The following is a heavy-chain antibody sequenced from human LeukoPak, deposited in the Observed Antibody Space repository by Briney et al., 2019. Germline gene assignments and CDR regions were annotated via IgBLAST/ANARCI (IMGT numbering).Heavy chain of an antibody. V-gene: IGHV3-23*01. CDR3: ARGFRRGYSYGYNFDY. Sequence: GGSLRLSCAASGFTFSSYAMSWVRQAPGKGLEWVSAISGSGGSTYYADSVKGRFTISRDNSKNTLYLQMNSLRAEDTAVYYCARGFRRGYSYGYNFDYWGQGTLVTVSS. CDR2: ISGSGGST. CDR1: GFTFSSYA. J-gene: IGHJ4*02. D-gene: IGHD5-18*01.